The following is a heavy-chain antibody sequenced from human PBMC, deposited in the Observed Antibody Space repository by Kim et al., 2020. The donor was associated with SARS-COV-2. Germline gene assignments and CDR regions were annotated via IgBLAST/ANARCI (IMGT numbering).Heavy chain of an antibody. Sequence: SETLSLTCTLAGGSINNTDYYWGWIRQSPGKGLAWIGSLFYSGRTYYNPSLKGRVTISVDTSRTQFSLRLSSVTAADTAMYYCASLLSLGVGSPTNAYNWFDHWGPGILVTVSP. CDR1: GGSINNTDYY. J-gene: IGHJ5*02. CDR3: ASLLSLGVGSPTNAYNWFDH. V-gene: IGHV4-39*07. CDR2: LFYSGRT. D-gene: IGHD3-10*01.